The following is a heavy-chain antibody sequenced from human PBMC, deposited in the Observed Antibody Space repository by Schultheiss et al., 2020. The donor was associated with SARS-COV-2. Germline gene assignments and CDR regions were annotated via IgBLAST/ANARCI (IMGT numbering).Heavy chain of an antibody. V-gene: IGHV4-61*08. J-gene: IGHJ4*02. D-gene: IGHD6-19*01. CDR3: ARLEYSSGWYPFDY. Sequence: LSLTCTVSGGSISSGGYYWSWIRQPPGKGLEWFGYIYYSGSTNYNPSLKSRVTIAVDTSKNQFSLELSSVTAADTAVYYCARLEYSSGWYPFDYWGQGALVTVSS. CDR2: IYYSGST. CDR1: GGSISSGGYY.